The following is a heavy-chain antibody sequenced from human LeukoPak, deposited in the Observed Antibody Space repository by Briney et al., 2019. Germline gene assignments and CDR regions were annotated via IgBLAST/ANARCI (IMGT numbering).Heavy chain of an antibody. J-gene: IGHJ4*02. CDR3: ARVNGYCSSTSCSDYFDY. CDR1: GFTVSSNY. Sequence: GGSLRLSCAASGFTVSSNYMSWVRQAPGKGLEWVSVIYSGGSTYYADSVKGRFTISRDNSKNTLYLQMNSPRAEDTAVYYCARVNGYCSSTSCSDYFDYWGQGTLVTVSS. CDR2: IYSGGST. V-gene: IGHV3-66*02. D-gene: IGHD2-2*01.